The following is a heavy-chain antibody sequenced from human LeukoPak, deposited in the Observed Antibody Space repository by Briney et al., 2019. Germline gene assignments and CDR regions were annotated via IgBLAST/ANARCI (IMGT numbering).Heavy chain of an antibody. CDR3: ARGGRSTGTEYFQH. V-gene: IGHV3-7*01. CDR1: GFTFSSYW. J-gene: IGHJ1*01. CDR2: IKQDGSEK. Sequence: GGSLRLSCAASGFTFSSYWMSWVRQAPGKGLEWVANIKQDGSEKYYVDSVKGRFTISRDNAKNSLYLQMNSLRAEDTAVYYCARGGRSTGTEYFQHWGQGTLVTVSS. D-gene: IGHD2-2*01.